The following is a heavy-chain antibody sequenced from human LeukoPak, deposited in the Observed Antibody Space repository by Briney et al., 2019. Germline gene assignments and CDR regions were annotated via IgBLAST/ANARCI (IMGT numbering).Heavy chain of an antibody. D-gene: IGHD2-2*01. CDR1: GYTFTSYG. V-gene: IGHV1-18*01. CDR2: ISAYNGNT. CDR3: ARAKSFCSSTSCYVGALGY. J-gene: IGHJ4*02. Sequence: ASVKVSCKASGYTFTSYGISWVRQAPGQGLEWMGWISAYNGNTNYAQKLQGRVTMTTDTSTSTAYMELRSLRSDDTAVYYCARAKSFCSSTSCYVGALGYWGQGTQVTVSS.